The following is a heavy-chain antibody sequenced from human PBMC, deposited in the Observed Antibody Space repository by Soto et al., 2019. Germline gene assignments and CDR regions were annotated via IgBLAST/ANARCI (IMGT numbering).Heavy chain of an antibody. V-gene: IGHV5-51*01. CDR1: GYKFTDYW. CDR2: IWPGDSDT. Sequence: GESLKISRKASGYKFTDYWIAWVRQMPGKGLEWMGVIWPGDSDTRYNPSFRGQVTISADKSINTAYLQWSSLRASDTAMYYCARTDSGYDYGWFDPWGQGSLVTVSS. D-gene: IGHD5-12*01. J-gene: IGHJ5*02. CDR3: ARTDSGYDYGWFDP.